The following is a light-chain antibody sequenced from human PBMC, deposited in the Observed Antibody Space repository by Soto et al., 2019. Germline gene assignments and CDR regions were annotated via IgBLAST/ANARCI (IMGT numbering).Light chain of an antibody. V-gene: IGKV1D-13*01. J-gene: IGKJ5*01. CDR3: QHFQNYPIT. CDR2: DAS. Sequence: IQLTQSPSSLSASVGDRVTITCRSSQDITSALAWYQQKPGKVPKVLIYDASNLESGVPSRFSGSGSGTDFILTISSLQPEDFATYYCQHFQNYPITFGQGTRLEIK. CDR1: QDITSA.